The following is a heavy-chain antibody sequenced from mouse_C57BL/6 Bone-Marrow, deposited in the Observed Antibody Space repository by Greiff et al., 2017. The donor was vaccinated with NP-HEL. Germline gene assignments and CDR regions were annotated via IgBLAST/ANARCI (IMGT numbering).Heavy chain of an antibody. V-gene: IGHV14-2*01. J-gene: IGHJ3*01. CDR2: IDPEDGEP. D-gene: IGHD3-2*02. Sequence: EVQGVESGAELVKPGASVKLSCTASGFNIKDYYMHWVKQRTEQGLEWIGRIDPEDGEPKYAPKFQGKATITADTYSNAAYLQLSSLSSEDTAVYYFAYRQLRLPYFAYWGQGTLVTVSA. CDR3: AYRQLRLPYFAY. CDR1: GFNIKDYY.